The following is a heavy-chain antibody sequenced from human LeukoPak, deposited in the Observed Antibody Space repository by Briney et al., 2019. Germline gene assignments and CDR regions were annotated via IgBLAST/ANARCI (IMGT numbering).Heavy chain of an antibody. J-gene: IGHJ3*02. D-gene: IGHD3-16*02. CDR3: ARDPFTFGGVIVPSAFDI. V-gene: IGHV4-39*07. CDR1: GGSISSSSYY. Sequence: PSETLSLTCTVSGGSISSSSYYWGWIRQPPGKGLEWIGSIYYSGSTYYNPSLKSRVTISVDTSKNQFSLKLSSVTAADTAVYYCARDPFTFGGVIVPSAFDIWGQGTTVTVSS. CDR2: IYYSGST.